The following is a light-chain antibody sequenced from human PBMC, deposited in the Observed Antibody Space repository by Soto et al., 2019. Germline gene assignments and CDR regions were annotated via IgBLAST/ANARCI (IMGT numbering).Light chain of an antibody. CDR2: AAS. V-gene: IGKV1-39*01. Sequence: DIQMTQSPSSLSASVGDRVTITCRSSESISNNLNWYQQKPGKAPKRLIYAASTLQSGVPSRFSSGGSETDFTLTIGSLQPEDFTTYYCQQTYSTPRGAFGQGTKVDIK. CDR3: QQTYSTPRGA. CDR1: ESISNN. J-gene: IGKJ1*01.